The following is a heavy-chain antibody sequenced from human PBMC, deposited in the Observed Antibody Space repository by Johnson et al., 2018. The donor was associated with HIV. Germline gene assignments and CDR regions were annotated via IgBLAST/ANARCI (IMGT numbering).Heavy chain of an antibody. CDR1: GLTFSSYA. CDR2: ISASGGST. V-gene: IGHV3-23*04. CDR3: AKDRLVGATGDAFDI. J-gene: IGHJ3*02. Sequence: VQLVESGGGLAQPGGSLRLSCVGSGLTFSSYAMSWVRQAPGKGLEWVSAISASGGSTYYADSVKGRFTVSRDNSKNTLYLQMNSLRAEDTAVYYCAKDRLVGATGDAFDIWGQGTMVTVSS. D-gene: IGHD1-26*01.